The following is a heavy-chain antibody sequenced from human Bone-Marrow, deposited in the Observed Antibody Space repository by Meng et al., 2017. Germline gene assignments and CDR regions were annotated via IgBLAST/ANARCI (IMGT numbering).Heavy chain of an antibody. CDR2: MNPNSGNT. Sequence: ASVKVSCKASGYTFTSYGISWVRQAPGQGLEWMGWMNPNSGNTGYAQKFQGRVTITRNTSISTAYMELSSLRSEDTAVYYCARAQHGSGSYLAYYFDYWGQGTLVTVSS. CDR3: ARAQHGSGSYLAYYFDY. D-gene: IGHD3-10*01. J-gene: IGHJ4*02. CDR1: GYTFTSYG. V-gene: IGHV1-8*03.